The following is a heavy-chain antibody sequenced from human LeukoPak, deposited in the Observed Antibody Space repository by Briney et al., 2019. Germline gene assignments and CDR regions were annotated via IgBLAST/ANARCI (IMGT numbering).Heavy chain of an antibody. J-gene: IGHJ5*02. CDR3: AKDLVGATAS. CDR1: GFTFSTYS. V-gene: IGHV3-48*02. CDR2: ISGSSTTI. D-gene: IGHD1-26*01. Sequence: PGGCLRPSCSASGFTFSTYSINWGRQAPGKGLEWVSYISGSSTTIYYADSVKGRFTISRDNAKNSLYLQMNSLRDEDTAVYYCAKDLVGATASWGQGAM.